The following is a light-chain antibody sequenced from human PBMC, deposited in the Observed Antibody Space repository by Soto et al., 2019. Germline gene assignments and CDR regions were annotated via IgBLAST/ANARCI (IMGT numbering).Light chain of an antibody. CDR3: TSYAGTSIV. V-gene: IGLV2-8*01. CDR2: DVS. J-gene: IGLJ1*01. CDR1: SSDVGAYKY. Sequence: QSVLTQPPSASGSPGQSVTISCTGTSSDVGAYKYVSWYQQHPGKAPKLIIYDVSERPSGVPDRFSGSKSGNTASLTVSGLQAEDEADYYCTSYAGTSIVFGTGTKLTVL.